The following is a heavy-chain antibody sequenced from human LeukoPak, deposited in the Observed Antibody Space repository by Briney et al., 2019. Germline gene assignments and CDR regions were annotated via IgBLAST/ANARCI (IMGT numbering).Heavy chain of an antibody. CDR3: ARVRWWTPWDSV. D-gene: IGHD2-15*01. Sequence: SETLSLTCTVSGGSITSYYWTWIRQPPGKGLEWIGLIHYSGNTNYNPSLKSRVTISLDTSKNQFSLNLNSVTAADTAIYYCARVRWWTPWDSVWGQGTLVTVSS. V-gene: IGHV4-59*01. J-gene: IGHJ4*02. CDR1: GGSITSYY. CDR2: IHYSGNT.